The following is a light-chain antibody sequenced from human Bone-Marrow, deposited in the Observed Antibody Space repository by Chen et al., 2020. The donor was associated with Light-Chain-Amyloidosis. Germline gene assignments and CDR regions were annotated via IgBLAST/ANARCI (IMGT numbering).Light chain of an antibody. V-gene: IGLV1-47*01. J-gene: IGLJ3*02. CDR1: SSNIGSNY. CDR2: RKT. CDR3: AAWDDSLGGWV. Sequence: QSVLTQPPSASGTPGQRVTTSCSGSSSNIGSNYVYWYQQLPGTAPKHRNYRKTQRPSGVPDRCAGAKASTSASRAVSGLRSEDEADYYCAAWDDSLGGWVFGGGTKLTVL.